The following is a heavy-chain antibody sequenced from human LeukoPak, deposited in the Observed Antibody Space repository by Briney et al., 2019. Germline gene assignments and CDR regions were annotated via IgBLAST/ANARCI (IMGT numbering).Heavy chain of an antibody. V-gene: IGHV3-73*01. Sequence: GRSLRLSCAASGFTFSNYAIHWVRQASGKGLEWVGRIRSKANSYATTDAASVKGRFTISRDDSKNTAYLQMNSLKTEDTAVYYCTRPSYDSSVSGVVYWGQGTLVTVSS. D-gene: IGHD3-22*01. CDR3: TRPSYDSSVSGVVY. CDR2: IRSKANSYAT. CDR1: GFTFSNYA. J-gene: IGHJ4*02.